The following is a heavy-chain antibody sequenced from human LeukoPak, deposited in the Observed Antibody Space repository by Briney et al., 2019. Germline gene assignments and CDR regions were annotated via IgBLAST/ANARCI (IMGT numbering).Heavy chain of an antibody. CDR3: ARGVTARGFYYYMDI. J-gene: IGHJ6*03. CDR2: INSDGSST. CDR1: GFTFSSYS. D-gene: IGHD2-21*02. Sequence: PGGSLRLSCAASGFTFSSYSMNWVRQAPGKGLVWVSRINSDGSSTTYTDSVKGRFTISRDNSKNTLYLQMNSLRVEDTAVYYCARGVTARGFYYYMDIWGNGTTVTISS. V-gene: IGHV3-74*01.